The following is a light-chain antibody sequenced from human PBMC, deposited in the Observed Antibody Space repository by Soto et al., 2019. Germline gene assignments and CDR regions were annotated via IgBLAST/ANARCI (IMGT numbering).Light chain of an antibody. CDR1: QSISSY. Sequence: DIQMTQSPSSLSASVGDRVTITCRASQSISSYLNWYQQKPGKAPKLLIYAASSLQSGVPSRFSGSGSGTEFTLSISSLHPEDFATYYCQQSYSAPPTFGQGTRLEIK. J-gene: IGKJ5*01. V-gene: IGKV1-39*01. CDR2: AAS. CDR3: QQSYSAPPT.